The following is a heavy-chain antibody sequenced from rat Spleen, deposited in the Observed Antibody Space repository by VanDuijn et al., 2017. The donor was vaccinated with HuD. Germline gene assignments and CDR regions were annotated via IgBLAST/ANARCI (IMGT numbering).Heavy chain of an antibody. CDR1: GFTFSDYD. CDR2: ISYDGSST. J-gene: IGHJ3*01. CDR3: TTLSNWFPY. Sequence: EVQLVESGGGLVQPGKSMKLSCAASGFTFSDYDMAWVRQAPAKGLEWVTSISYDGSSTYYRDSVKGRFTISRDNAKSTLYLQLDSLRSEDTATYYCTTLSNWFPYWGQGTLVTVSS. V-gene: IGHV5-20*01.